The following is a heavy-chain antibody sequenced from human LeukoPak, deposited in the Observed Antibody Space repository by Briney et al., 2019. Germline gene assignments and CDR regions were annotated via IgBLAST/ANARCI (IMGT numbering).Heavy chain of an antibody. J-gene: IGHJ3*02. D-gene: IGHD6-19*01. CDR2: ISGSGGST. CDR3: AKRGGGWLTENAFDI. V-gene: IGHV3-23*01. CDR1: GFTFSSYA. Sequence: GGSLRLSCAASGFTFSSYAMSWVRQAPGKGLEWVSAISGSGGSTYYADSVKGRFTISRDNSRDTLYLQMNSLRAEDTAVYYCAKRGGGWLTENAFDIWGQGTMVTVSS.